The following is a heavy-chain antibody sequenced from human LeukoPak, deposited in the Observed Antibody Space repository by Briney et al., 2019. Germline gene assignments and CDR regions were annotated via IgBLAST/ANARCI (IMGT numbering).Heavy chain of an antibody. CDR2: IYTGVST. V-gene: IGHV3-53*01. J-gene: IGHJ6*03. Sequence: QTGGALRLSCAASGFTVSNNYMSWVRQAPGKGLEWVSVIYTGVSTYYADPVKGRFAISRDNSKNTLYLQMNSLRAEDTGVYYCARVRPHPIIDVWGKGTTVTVSS. CDR3: ARVRPHPIIDV. CDR1: GFTVSNNY. D-gene: IGHD6-6*01.